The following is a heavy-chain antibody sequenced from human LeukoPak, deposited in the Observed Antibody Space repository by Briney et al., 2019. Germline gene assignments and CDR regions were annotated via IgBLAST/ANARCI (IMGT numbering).Heavy chain of an antibody. D-gene: IGHD6-13*01. V-gene: IGHV1-2*02. CDR3: AREGPTGIAAAGTRVNWFDP. Sequence: ASVIVSYMPSVYTFTRHYMHWVRQAPRQGLGWMGWIYPNNCGTNDGQKFQGRLTMTRDTSISTAYMELSRLRSDDTAVHYCAREGPTGIAAAGTRVNWFDPWGQGTLVTVSS. J-gene: IGHJ5*02. CDR1: VYTFTRHY. CDR2: IYPNNCGT.